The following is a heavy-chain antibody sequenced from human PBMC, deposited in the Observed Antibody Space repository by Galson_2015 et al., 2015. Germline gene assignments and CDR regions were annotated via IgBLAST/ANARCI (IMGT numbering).Heavy chain of an antibody. CDR1: GYTLTELS. Sequence: SVKVSCKVSGYTLTELSMHWVRQAPGKGLEWMGGFDPEDGETIYAQKFQGRVTMTEDTSTDTAYMELSSLRSEGTAVYYCATVPKARLGGELPFDYWGQGTLVTVSS. CDR3: ATVPKARLGGELPFDY. V-gene: IGHV1-24*01. J-gene: IGHJ4*02. CDR2: FDPEDGET. D-gene: IGHD3-10*01.